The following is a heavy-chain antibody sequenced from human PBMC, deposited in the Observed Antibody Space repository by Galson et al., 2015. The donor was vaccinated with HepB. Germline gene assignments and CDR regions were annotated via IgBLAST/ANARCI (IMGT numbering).Heavy chain of an antibody. V-gene: IGHV3-23*01. CDR2: ISASGGRT. CDR3: AKKGSDQGHNHGMGV. D-gene: IGHD1-1*01. J-gene: IGHJ6*02. Sequence: SLRLSCAASGFTFSSYDTRWVRQAPGKGPEYVSSISASGGRTFYADSLKGRFTISRDNSKNTLYLQMNSLRVEDTAVYYCAKKGSDQGHNHGMGVWGQGITVTVSS. CDR1: GFTFSSYD.